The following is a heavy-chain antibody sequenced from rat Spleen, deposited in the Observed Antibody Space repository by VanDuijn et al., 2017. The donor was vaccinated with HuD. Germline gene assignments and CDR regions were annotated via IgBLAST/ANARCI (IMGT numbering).Heavy chain of an antibody. CDR1: GFTFNDYW. V-gene: IGHV5-31*01. CDR2: ITNTGNTP. CDR3: AVVYNNCFYY. J-gene: IGHJ2*01. D-gene: IGHD1-10*01. Sequence: EVQLVASGGGLVQPGRSLKLSCVGSGFTFNDYWMTWIRQAPGKGLEWIASITNTGNTPYYSQSVKGRFTISRENAKNTQYLQMDGLRSEDTATYYCAVVYNNCFYYWGQGVMVTVSS.